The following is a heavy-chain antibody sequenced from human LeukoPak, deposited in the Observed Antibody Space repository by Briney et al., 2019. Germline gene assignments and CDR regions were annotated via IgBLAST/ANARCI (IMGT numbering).Heavy chain of an antibody. CDR3: ARGPLPYYYDSSGYTPYSFDY. CDR1: GGTFISYA. J-gene: IGHJ4*02. V-gene: IGHV1-69*05. CDR2: IIPIFGTA. Sequence: SVKVSCKASGGTFISYAISWVRQAPGQGLEWMGGIIPIFGTANYAQEFQGRVTITTDESTSTAYMELSSLRSEDTAVYYCARGPLPYYYDSSGYTPYSFDYWGQGTLVTVSS. D-gene: IGHD3-22*01.